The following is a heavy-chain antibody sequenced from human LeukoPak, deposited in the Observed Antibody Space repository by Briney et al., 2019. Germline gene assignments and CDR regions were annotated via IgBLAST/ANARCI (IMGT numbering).Heavy chain of an antibody. V-gene: IGHV3-7*01. CDR2: IKQDGSEK. CDR3: ARVNYDILTGYYSLDYYYYMDV. Sequence: PGGSLRLSCAASGFTFSSYWMSWVRQAPGKGLEWVANIKQDGSEKYYVDSVKGRFTISRDNAKNSLYLQMNSLRAEDTAVYYCARVNYDILTGYYSLDYYYYMDVWGKGTTVTVSS. J-gene: IGHJ6*03. CDR1: GFTFSSYW. D-gene: IGHD3-9*01.